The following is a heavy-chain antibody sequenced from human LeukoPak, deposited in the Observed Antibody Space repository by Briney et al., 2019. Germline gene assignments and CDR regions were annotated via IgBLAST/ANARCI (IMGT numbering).Heavy chain of an antibody. J-gene: IGHJ3*01. D-gene: IGHD3-3*01. CDR2: INHSGST. V-gene: IGHV4-34*01. Sequence: SKTLSLTCAVYGGSFSGYYWSWIRQPPGKGLEWIGAINHSGSTNYNPSLKSRVTISVDTSKNQFSLKLSSVTAADTAVYYCGRGWLIREYYDFWSGYYSDAFDLWCQGTLGTVSS. CDR1: GGSFSGYY. CDR3: GRGWLIREYYDFWSGYYSDAFDL.